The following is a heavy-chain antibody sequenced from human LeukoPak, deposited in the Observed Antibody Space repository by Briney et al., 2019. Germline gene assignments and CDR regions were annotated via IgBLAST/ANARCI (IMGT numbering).Heavy chain of an antibody. D-gene: IGHD2-21*02. CDR3: ARHGNLAYCGGDCYSFDY. CDR2: INHSGST. CDR1: GGSFSGYY. Sequence: SETLSLTCAVYGGSFSGYYWSWIRQPPGKGLEWIGEINHSGSTNYNPSLKSRVTISVDTSKNQFSLKLSSVTAADTAVYYCARHGNLAYCGGDCYSFDYWGQGTLVTVSS. V-gene: IGHV4-34*01. J-gene: IGHJ4*02.